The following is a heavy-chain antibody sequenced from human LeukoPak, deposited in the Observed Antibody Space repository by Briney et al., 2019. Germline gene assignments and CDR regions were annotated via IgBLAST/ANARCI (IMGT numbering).Heavy chain of an antibody. Sequence: SETLSLTCTVSGGSISSSSYYWGWIRQPPGKGLEWIGSIYYSGSTYYNPSLKSRVTISVDTSKNQFSLKLSSVTAPDTAVYYWAKSKGYGLIDIWGKGTMVTVSS. CDR2: IYYSGST. CDR1: GGSISSSSYY. V-gene: IGHV4-39*07. D-gene: IGHD3-10*01. CDR3: AKSKGYGLIDI. J-gene: IGHJ3*02.